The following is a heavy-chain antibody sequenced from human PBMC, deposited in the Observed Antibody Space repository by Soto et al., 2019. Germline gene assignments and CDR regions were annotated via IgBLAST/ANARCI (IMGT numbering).Heavy chain of an antibody. CDR3: ATDYGDYVIGMDV. V-gene: IGHV1-24*01. Sequence: QVQLVQSGAEVKQPGASVKVSCKVSGYTLTELSIHWVRQAPGKGLEWMGGFDPEDGEIIYAQKFQGRVTMTEDTSTDTAYMALSSLRSEDTAVDYCATDYGDYVIGMDVWGQGTTVTVSS. D-gene: IGHD4-17*01. CDR2: FDPEDGEI. CDR1: GYTLTELS. J-gene: IGHJ6*02.